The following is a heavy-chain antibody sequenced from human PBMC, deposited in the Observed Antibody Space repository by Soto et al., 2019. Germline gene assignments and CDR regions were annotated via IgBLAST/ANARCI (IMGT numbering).Heavy chain of an antibody. V-gene: IGHV3-7*01. CDR1: LFTFSRYW. CDR2: IRQDGSEK. D-gene: IGHD3-10*01. Sequence: EVQLVESGGGLVQPGGSLRLSCEASLFTFSRYWMTWVRLAPGKGLEWVANIRQDGSEKYYVDSVKGRFTISRDNAKNSLSFQMTNLRPDGTAVYYCARAGSNYFASRNSLPYYMDVWGKGTTVTVSS. CDR3: ARAGSNYFASRNSLPYYMDV. J-gene: IGHJ6*03.